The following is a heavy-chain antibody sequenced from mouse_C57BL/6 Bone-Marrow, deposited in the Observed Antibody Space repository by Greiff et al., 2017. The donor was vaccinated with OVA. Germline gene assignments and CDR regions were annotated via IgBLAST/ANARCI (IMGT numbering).Heavy chain of an antibody. CDR3: ARGGLVLYGYFGV. D-gene: IGHD2-10*02. CDR2: IHPNSGST. Sequence: QVQLQQPGAELVKPGASVKLSCKASGYTFTSYWMHWVKQRPGQGLEWIGMIHPNSGSTNYNEKLKSKATLTVDKSSSTAYMQLSSLTYEDSAVYYGARGGLVLYGYFGVWGTGTTVSVSS. J-gene: IGHJ1*03. V-gene: IGHV1-64*01. CDR1: GYTFTSYW.